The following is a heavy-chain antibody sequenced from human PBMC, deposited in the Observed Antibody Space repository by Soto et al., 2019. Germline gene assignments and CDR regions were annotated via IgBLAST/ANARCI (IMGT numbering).Heavy chain of an antibody. CDR3: ARGVGYCSGGSCYPRMDV. D-gene: IGHD2-15*01. CDR2: IIPIFGTA. V-gene: IGHV1-69*06. CDR1: GYTFTGYY. J-gene: IGHJ6*02. Sequence: SVKVSCKASGYTFTGYYMHWVRQAPGQGLEWMGWIIPIFGTANYAQKFQGRVTITADKSTSTAYMELSSLRSEDTAVYYCARGVGYCSGGSCYPRMDVWGQGTTVTVSS.